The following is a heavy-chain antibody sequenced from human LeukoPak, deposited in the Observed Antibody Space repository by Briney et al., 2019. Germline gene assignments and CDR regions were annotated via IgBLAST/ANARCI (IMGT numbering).Heavy chain of an antibody. CDR1: GFTFNSYG. J-gene: IGHJ4*02. CDR3: AKVGGPGYCSSTSCSFDY. CDR2: IRYDGSNK. D-gene: IGHD2-2*01. Sequence: PGGCLRLSCAASGFTFNSYGMHWVRQAPGKGLEWVAFIRYDGSNKYYADSVKGRFTISRDNSKNTLYLQMNSLRAEDTAVYYCAKVGGPGYCSSTSCSFDYWGQGTLVTVSS. V-gene: IGHV3-30*02.